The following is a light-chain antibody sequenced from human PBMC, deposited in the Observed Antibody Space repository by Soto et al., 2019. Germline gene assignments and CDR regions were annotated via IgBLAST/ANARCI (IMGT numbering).Light chain of an antibody. CDR1: ENINSC. V-gene: IGKV1-39*01. CDR2: GAS. CDR3: QESYSPLWGT. Sequence: DVEITHCPCSLAASVGDRVTITCRTSENINSCLNWYQQKPGKAPKLLIYGASSLQSGVPLRFSGSGSGTHFSLTISSLQPEDLATYYCQESYSPLWGTCGQGTKVDIK. J-gene: IGKJ1*01.